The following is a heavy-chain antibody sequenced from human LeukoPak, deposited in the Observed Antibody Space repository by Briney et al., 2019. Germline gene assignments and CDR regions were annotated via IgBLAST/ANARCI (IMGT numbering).Heavy chain of an antibody. CDR1: GYTFTGYY. V-gene: IGHV1-2*02. Sequence: ASVKVSCKASGYTFTGYYMHWVQQAPGQGLEWMGWINPNSGGTNYAQKFQGRVTMTRDTSISTAYMELSRLRSDDTAVYYCAREGEQQLVRAYYYYMDVWGKRTTVTVSS. J-gene: IGHJ6*03. CDR2: INPNSGGT. CDR3: AREGEQQLVRAYYYYMDV. D-gene: IGHD6-13*01.